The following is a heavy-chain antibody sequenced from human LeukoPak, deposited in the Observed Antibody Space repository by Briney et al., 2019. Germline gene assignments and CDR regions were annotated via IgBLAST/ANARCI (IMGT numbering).Heavy chain of an antibody. CDR3: ARYPSGRYCSGDICSYFDY. D-gene: IGHD2-15*01. CDR2: IRYDGSNQ. V-gene: IGHV3-30*02. Sequence: GGSLRLSCAASGFTFSNCGMHWVRQAAGKGLEWVSVIRYDGSNQYYADSVMGRFTVSRDNSKNTLYLQMNSPRVEDTAVYYCARYPSGRYCSGDICSYFDYWGQGTLVTVST. CDR1: GFTFSNCG. J-gene: IGHJ4*02.